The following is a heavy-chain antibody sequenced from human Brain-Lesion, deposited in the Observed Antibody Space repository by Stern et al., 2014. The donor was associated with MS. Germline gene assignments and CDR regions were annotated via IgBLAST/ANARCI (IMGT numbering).Heavy chain of an antibody. V-gene: IGHV3-7*01. CDR3: ARRQGGYFDTTGHDY. Sequence: EVQLVESGGGLVQPGGSLRLSCAASGVTFSSSWISWVRQAPGKGLEWVANIKQDGSEKYYLGSVKGRFIISRDNAKNSLYLQMHSLRAEDTAVYYCARRQGGYFDTTGHDYWGQGTLVTVSS. J-gene: IGHJ4*02. D-gene: IGHD3-22*01. CDR2: IKQDGSEK. CDR1: GVTFSSSW.